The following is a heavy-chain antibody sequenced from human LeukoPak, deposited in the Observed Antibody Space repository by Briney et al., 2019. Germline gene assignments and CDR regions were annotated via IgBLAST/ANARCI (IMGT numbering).Heavy chain of an antibody. J-gene: IGHJ4*02. Sequence: QPGGSLRLSCAASGFTFSNYLMAWVRQLPGKGLEWVASIKQDGSEKYYVDSVKGRFTISRDDAENSLYLQMNSLRAEDTAIYYCAKASWVSSTDAVRWGQGTLVTVSS. CDR3: AKASWVSSTDAVR. V-gene: IGHV3-7*01. CDR2: IKQDGSEK. CDR1: GFTFSNYL. D-gene: IGHD3-16*01.